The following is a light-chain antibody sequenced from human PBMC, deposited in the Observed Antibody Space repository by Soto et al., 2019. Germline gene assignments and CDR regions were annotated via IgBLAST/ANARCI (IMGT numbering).Light chain of an antibody. J-gene: IGLJ1*01. CDR3: CSYAGRTTPYV. Sequence: QSALTQPASVSGSPGQSITISCSGTSSDVGSFYLVSWYQQRPGRAPKLMIYEGSKRPSGVSNRFSGSKSDKSASLTISGLQADDEADYYCCSYAGRTTPYVFGTGTKLTVL. V-gene: IGLV2-23*01. CDR2: EGS. CDR1: SSDVGSFYL.